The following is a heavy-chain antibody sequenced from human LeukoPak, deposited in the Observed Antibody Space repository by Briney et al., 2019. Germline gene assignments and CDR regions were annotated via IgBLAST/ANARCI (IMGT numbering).Heavy chain of an antibody. J-gene: IGHJ4*02. V-gene: IGHV1-69*04. Sequence: ASVKVSCKASGGTFSSYAISWVRQAPGQGLEWMGRIIPILGIANYAQKFQGRVTITADKSTSTAYMELSSLRSEDTAVYYCARVGSGSYYTQIYSSHPFDYWGQGTLVTVSS. CDR2: IIPILGIA. CDR1: GGTFSSYA. CDR3: ARVGSGSYYTQIYSSHPFDY. D-gene: IGHD3-10*01.